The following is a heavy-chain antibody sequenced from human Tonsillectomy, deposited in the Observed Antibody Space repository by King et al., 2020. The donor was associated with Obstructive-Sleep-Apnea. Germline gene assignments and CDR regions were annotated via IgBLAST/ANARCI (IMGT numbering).Heavy chain of an antibody. J-gene: IGHJ6*02. V-gene: IGHV1-2*02. Sequence: QLVQSGAEVKKPGASVKVSCKASGYTFTGYYMHWVRQAPGQGLEWMGWINPNSGGTNYAQKFQGRVTMSRDTSISTAYMELTSLLSADTAVYYCARTFKPGYCSGGSCSPMDVWGQGTTVTVSS. CDR2: INPNSGGT. CDR3: ARTFKPGYCSGGSCSPMDV. D-gene: IGHD2-15*01. CDR1: GYTFTGYY.